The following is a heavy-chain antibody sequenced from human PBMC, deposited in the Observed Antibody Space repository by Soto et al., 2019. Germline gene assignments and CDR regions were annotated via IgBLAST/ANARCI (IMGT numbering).Heavy chain of an antibody. J-gene: IGHJ4*02. CDR1: GFTFSSCW. V-gene: IGHV3-7*05. Sequence: LRLSCAASGFTFSSCWMSWVRQAPGKGLEWVANIKQDGSEKYYVDSVKGRFTISRDNAKNSLYLQMNSLRAEDTAVYYCAGGLDYWGQGTLVTVS. D-gene: IGHD2-15*01. CDR2: IKQDGSEK. CDR3: AGGLDY.